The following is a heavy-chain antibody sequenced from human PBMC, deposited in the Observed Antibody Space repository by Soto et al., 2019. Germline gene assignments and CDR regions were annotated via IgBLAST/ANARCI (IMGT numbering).Heavy chain of an antibody. CDR2: ISSSGSTI. J-gene: IGHJ4*02. D-gene: IGHD6-19*01. CDR1: GFTFSSYE. Sequence: PGGSLRLSCAASGFTFSSYEMNWVRQAPGKGLEWVSYISSSGSTIYYADSVKGRFTISRDNAKNSLYLQMNSLRAEDTAVYYCARDSSGWLIDYWGQGTLVTVSS. V-gene: IGHV3-48*03. CDR3: ARDSSGWLIDY.